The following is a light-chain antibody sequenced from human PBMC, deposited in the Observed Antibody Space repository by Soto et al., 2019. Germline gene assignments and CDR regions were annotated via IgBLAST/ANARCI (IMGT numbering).Light chain of an antibody. CDR1: QSVRTW. CDR3: HQYDNLFT. J-gene: IGKJ4*02. CDR2: TAT. Sequence: QVTLSPSTLSASMGDRVTITWRASQSVRTWLACFQQTPGKAPKLLIYTATTLESGVPSRFSGSGSGTEFPLTISSLQQDDIATYCCHQYDNLFTFGRGTKVDIK. V-gene: IGKV1-5*03.